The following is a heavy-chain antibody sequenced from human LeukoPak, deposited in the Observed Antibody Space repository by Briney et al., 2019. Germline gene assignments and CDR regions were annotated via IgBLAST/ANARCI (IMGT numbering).Heavy chain of an antibody. CDR1: GYTFTSYG. CDR3: AIALGYSSSWYEGAYYMDV. D-gene: IGHD6-13*01. V-gene: IGHV1-18*01. J-gene: IGHJ6*03. Sequence: ASVKVSCKASGYTFTSYGISWVRQAPGQGLEWMGWISAYSGNTNYAQKLKGRVTMTTDTSTITAYMELRSLRSDDTAVYYCAIALGYSSSWYEGAYYMDVWGKGTTVTVSS. CDR2: ISAYSGNT.